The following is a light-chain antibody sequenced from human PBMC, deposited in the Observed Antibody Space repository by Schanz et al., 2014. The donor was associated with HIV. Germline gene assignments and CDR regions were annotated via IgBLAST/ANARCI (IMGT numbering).Light chain of an antibody. Sequence: QSALTQPRSVSGSPGQSVTISCTGTSSDVGDYDYVSWYQQLPGKAPKFIIYDVSQRPSGVPDRFSGSKSGNTASLTISGLQAEDEADYYCSSYTSSSTLDVVFGGGTKLTVL. CDR2: DVS. CDR3: SSYTSSSTLDVV. J-gene: IGLJ2*01. V-gene: IGLV2-11*01. CDR1: SSDVGDYDY.